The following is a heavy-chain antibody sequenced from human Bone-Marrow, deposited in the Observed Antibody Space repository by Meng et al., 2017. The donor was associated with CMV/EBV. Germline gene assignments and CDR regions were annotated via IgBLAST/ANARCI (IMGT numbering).Heavy chain of an antibody. CDR3: ARGSLFWSGYPIDF. Sequence: GEYLKISCAASGFTFTTYAMSWVRQAPGKGLEWVSVIYSGGSSTYYADSVKGRFTISRDNSKNTLYLQMNSLRAEDTAVYYCARGSLFWSGYPIDFWGQGTLVTVSS. V-gene: IGHV3-23*03. D-gene: IGHD3-3*01. J-gene: IGHJ4*02. CDR1: GFTFTTYA. CDR2: IYSGGSST.